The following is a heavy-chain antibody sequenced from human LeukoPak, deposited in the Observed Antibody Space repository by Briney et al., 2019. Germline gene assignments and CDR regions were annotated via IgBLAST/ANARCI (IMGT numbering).Heavy chain of an antibody. Sequence: GGSLRLSCAASGFTVSNKYMSWVRQAPGKGLEWVSVIYSGGTTYYADSVKGRFTISRDNSKNTLYLQMNSLRAEDTAVYYCAMLPEYYFDYWGQGTLVTVSS. J-gene: IGHJ4*02. V-gene: IGHV3-53*01. CDR2: IYSGGTT. CDR1: GFTVSNKY. CDR3: AMLPEYYFDY.